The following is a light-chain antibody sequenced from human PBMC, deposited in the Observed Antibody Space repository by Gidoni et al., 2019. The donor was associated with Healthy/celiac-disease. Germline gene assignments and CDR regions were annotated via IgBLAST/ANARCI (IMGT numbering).Light chain of an antibody. J-gene: IGKJ1*01. CDR1: QSISSY. CDR3: QQSYSTPPWT. V-gene: IGKV1-39*01. CDR2: AAS. Sequence: DIQMTQSPSSLSASVGDRVTITCRVSQSISSYLNWYQQKPGEAPKLLIYAASSLQSGVPSRFSGSGSGTDFTLTISSLQPEDFATYYCQQSYSTPPWTFXQXTKVEIK.